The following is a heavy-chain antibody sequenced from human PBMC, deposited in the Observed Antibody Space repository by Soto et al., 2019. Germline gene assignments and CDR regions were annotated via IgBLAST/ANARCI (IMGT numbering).Heavy chain of an antibody. D-gene: IGHD3-9*01. Sequence: GGSLRLSCAASGFTFSSYSMNWVRQAPGKGLEWVSSISSSSSYIYYADSVKGRFTISRDNAKNSLYLQMNSLRAEDTAVYYCARDLTIDAFDIWGQGTMVTVSS. CDR3: ARDLTIDAFDI. J-gene: IGHJ3*02. V-gene: IGHV3-21*01. CDR1: GFTFSSYS. CDR2: ISSSSSYI.